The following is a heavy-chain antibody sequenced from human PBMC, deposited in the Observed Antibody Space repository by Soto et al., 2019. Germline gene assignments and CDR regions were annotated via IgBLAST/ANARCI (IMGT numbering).Heavy chain of an antibody. CDR3: ARAEYHFDY. Sequence: GSLRLSCAASGFTFGSFWMTWVRQAPGKGLEWVANIKQDGSEKYYVDSVKGRFTISRDNAKNSLYLQMNSLRAEDTAVYYCARAEYHFDYWGQGTLVTAPQ. CDR2: IKQDGSEK. V-gene: IGHV3-7*01. CDR1: GFTFGSFW. J-gene: IGHJ4*02.